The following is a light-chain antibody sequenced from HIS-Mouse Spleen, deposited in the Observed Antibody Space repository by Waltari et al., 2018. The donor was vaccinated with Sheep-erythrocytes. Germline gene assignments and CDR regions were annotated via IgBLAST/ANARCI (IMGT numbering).Light chain of an antibody. V-gene: IGLV2-14*01. J-gene: IGLJ3*02. CDR1: SSDVGGYNY. CDR3: SSYTSSSILV. CDR2: EVS. Sequence: QSALTQPASVSGSPGQSITISCTGTSSDVGGYNYVSWYQQHPGKAPKLMIYEVSKRPSGGSNRFAGSKSGNTASLTISGLQAEDEADYYCSSYTSSSILVFGGGTKLTVL.